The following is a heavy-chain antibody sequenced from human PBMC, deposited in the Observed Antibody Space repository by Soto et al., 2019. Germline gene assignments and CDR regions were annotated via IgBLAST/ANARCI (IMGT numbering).Heavy chain of an antibody. CDR1: GGSISSYY. D-gene: IGHD3-10*01. CDR3: ARDLYYGSGSYYYYYGMDV. V-gene: IGHV4-59*01. CDR2: IYYSGST. J-gene: IGHJ6*02. Sequence: SETLSLTCTVSGGSISSYYWSWIWQPPGKGLEWIGYIYYSGSTNYNPSLKSRVTISVDTSKNQFSLKLSSVTAADTAVYYCARDLYYGSGSYYYYYGMDVWGQGTTVTVS.